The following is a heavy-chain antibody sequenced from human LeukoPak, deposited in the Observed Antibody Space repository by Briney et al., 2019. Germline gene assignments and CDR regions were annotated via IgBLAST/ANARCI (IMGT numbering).Heavy chain of an antibody. V-gene: IGHV3-48*02. CDR2: ISSSSSTI. D-gene: IGHD3-10*01. CDR3: ASFGEFHDYYYYGMDV. J-gene: IGHJ6*02. CDR1: GSTFTTYT. Sequence: GGSLRLSCAGSGSTFTTYTMVWVRQAPGKGLEWVSYISSSSSTIYYADSVKGRFTISRDNAKNSLYLQMNSLRDEDTAVYYCASFGEFHDYYYYGMDVWGQGTTVTVSS.